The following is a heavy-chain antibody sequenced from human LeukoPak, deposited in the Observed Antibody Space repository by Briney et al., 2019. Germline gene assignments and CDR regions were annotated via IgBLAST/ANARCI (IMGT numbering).Heavy chain of an antibody. Sequence: GGSLRLSCAASGFTFSSHWMHWVRQAPGKGLVWVSRINSDGSSTSYADSVKGRFTISRDNAKNTLYLQMNSLRAEDTAVYYCARDRYYDSSGYYYEDAFDIWGQGTMVTVSS. CDR2: INSDGSST. J-gene: IGHJ3*02. CDR3: ARDRYYDSSGYYYEDAFDI. D-gene: IGHD3-22*01. CDR1: GFTFSSHW. V-gene: IGHV3-74*01.